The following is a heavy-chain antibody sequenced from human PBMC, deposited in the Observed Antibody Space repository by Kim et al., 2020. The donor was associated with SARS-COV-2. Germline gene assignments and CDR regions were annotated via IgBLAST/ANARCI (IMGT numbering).Heavy chain of an antibody. V-gene: IGHV3-30*02. Sequence: KGRFTISRDESKNTLELQLNGLRSEDTAVYYCAKDRRIVGATALSYYGMDVWGQGTTVTVSS. D-gene: IGHD1-26*01. J-gene: IGHJ6*02. CDR3: AKDRRIVGATALSYYGMDV.